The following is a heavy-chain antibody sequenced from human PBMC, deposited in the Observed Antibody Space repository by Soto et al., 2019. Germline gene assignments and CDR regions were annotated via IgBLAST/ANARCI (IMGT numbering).Heavy chain of an antibody. CDR2: IIPLLRTV. V-gene: IGHV1-69*06. D-gene: IGHD6-25*01. J-gene: IGHJ6*02. CDR3: ARDPVDLFGYMDV. Sequence: QEELVQSGAEVKKPGSSVNVSCKASGGTFASYSITWVRQVPGQRLEWMGEIIPLLRTVNYAQKFQGRLTMTGDRSTSTVYMALSSLRSDDTAVYYCARDPVDLFGYMDVWGHGTTVTVS. CDR1: GGTFASYS.